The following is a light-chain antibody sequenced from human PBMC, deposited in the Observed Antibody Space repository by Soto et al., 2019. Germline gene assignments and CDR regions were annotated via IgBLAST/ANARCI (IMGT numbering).Light chain of an antibody. J-gene: IGLJ1*01. V-gene: IGLV2-14*01. CDR1: SSDVGGYNY. Sequence: QAVVTQPASVSGSPGQSITISCTGTSSDVGGYNYVSWYQQHPGKAPKLMIYEVSNRPSGVSNRFSGSKSGNTASLTISGLQAEDEADYYCSSYTRSSRYGFGTGTKLTVL. CDR2: EVS. CDR3: SSYTRSSRYG.